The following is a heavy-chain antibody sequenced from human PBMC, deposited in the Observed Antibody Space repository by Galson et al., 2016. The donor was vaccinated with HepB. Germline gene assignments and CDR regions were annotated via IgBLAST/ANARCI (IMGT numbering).Heavy chain of an antibody. J-gene: IGHJ6*02. CDR3: ARDPPGVPDFALDV. CDR2: ICDGGSA. V-gene: IGHV3-66*01. Sequence: LRLSCAASGFTVSSNRMSWVRQAPGKGLEWVSLICDGGSAYYTDSVKARFTISRDNSKNTLYLQMNNLRPEDTAEYFCARDPPGVPDFALDVWGQGTTVSVSS. CDR1: GFTVSSNR. D-gene: IGHD3-10*01.